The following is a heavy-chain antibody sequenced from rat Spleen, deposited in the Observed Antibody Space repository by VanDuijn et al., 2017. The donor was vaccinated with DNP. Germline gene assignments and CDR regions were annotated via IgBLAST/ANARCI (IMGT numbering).Heavy chain of an antibody. D-gene: IGHD1-9*01. V-gene: IGHV3-1*01. J-gene: IGHJ4*01. CDR1: GYSITSNY. CDR2: ISYSGST. Sequence: EVQLQESGPGLVKPSQSLSLTCSVTGYSITSNYWGWIRKFPGNKMEWMGYISYSGSTSYNPSLKSRISITRDTSKNQFFLQLNSVTTEDTATYYCARSGTYYGYNSVGYYVMDAWGQGASVTVSS. CDR3: ARSGTYYGYNSVGYYVMDA.